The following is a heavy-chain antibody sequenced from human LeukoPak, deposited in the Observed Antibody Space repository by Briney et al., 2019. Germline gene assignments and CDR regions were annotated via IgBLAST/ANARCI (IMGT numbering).Heavy chain of an antibody. J-gene: IGHJ4*02. CDR3: AKGGCSSTSCPFDY. CDR2: ISYDGSNK. D-gene: IGHD2-2*01. Sequence: GGSLRLSCAASGFTFSSYAMHWVRQAPGKGLEWVAVISYDGSNKYYADSVKGRFTISRDNSKNTLYLQMNSLRAEDTAVYYCAKGGCSSTSCPFDYWGQETLVTVSS. V-gene: IGHV3-30-3*01. CDR1: GFTFSSYA.